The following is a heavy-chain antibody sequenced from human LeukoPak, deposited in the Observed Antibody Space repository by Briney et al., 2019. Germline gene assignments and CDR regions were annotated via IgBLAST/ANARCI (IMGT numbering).Heavy chain of an antibody. CDR2: IYYSGST. CDR1: GGSISSYY. CDR3: ANSGIAAAELYYFDY. D-gene: IGHD6-13*01. J-gene: IGHJ4*02. V-gene: IGHV4-59*08. Sequence: SETLSLTRTVSGGSISSYYWSWIRQPPGKGLEWIGYIYYSGSTNYNPSLKSRVTISVDTSKNQFSLKLSSVTAADTAVYYCANSGIAAAELYYFDYWGQGTLVTVST.